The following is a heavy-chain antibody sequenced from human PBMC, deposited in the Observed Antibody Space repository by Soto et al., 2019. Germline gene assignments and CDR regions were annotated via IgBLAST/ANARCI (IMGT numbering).Heavy chain of an antibody. D-gene: IGHD2-15*01. J-gene: IGHJ4*02. V-gene: IGHV1-3*01. CDR2: INGGNGNT. CDR3: ASRTLHYCSGGSCYPTPHTPLRY. Sequence: ASVKVSCKASGNTVPNYAIHWVRQAPGQRLERMGWINGGNGNTYYSEHFQGRVTFTRDTSAGTAYMELSSLRSEDTAVYYCASRTLHYCSGGSCYPTPHTPLRYWGQGTLVTVSS. CDR1: GNTVPNYA.